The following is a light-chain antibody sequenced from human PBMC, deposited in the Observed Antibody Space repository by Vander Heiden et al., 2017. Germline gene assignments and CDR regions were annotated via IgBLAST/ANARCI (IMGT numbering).Light chain of an antibody. Sequence: DIHMTQSPSSLYASVGDRVTMTCRASQSISRLLSWYQQKPGQAPRLLIYKAFSLESGVSSRFSGSGSGTEFTLTITSLQPDDIATYYCQQFESYPWTFGRGTKVEIK. CDR2: KAF. CDR1: QSISRL. V-gene: IGKV1-5*03. J-gene: IGKJ1*01. CDR3: QQFESYPWT.